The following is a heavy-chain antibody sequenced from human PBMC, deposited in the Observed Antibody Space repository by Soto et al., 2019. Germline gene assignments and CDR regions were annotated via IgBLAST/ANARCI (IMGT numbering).Heavy chain of an antibody. CDR2: ISGSGGST. D-gene: IGHD2-21*01. Sequence: GGSLRLSCAASGFTFSSYAMSWVRQAPGKGLEWVSAISGSGGSTYYADSVKGRFTISRDNSKNTLYLQMNSLRAEDTAVYYWAKSQAYCGGDCYPPPFDYWGQGTLVTVSS. J-gene: IGHJ4*02. CDR3: AKSQAYCGGDCYPPPFDY. CDR1: GFTFSSYA. V-gene: IGHV3-23*01.